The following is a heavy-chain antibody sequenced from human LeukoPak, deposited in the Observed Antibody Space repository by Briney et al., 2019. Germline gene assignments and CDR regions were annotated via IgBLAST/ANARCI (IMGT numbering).Heavy chain of an antibody. V-gene: IGHV3-33*01. J-gene: IGHJ4*02. CDR3: ARVLSSGWSYFDY. D-gene: IGHD6-19*01. CDR2: IWYDGSNK. CDR1: GLTFSNYG. Sequence: PGGSLRLSCAASGLTFSNYGMHCVRQAPGKGLEWVAVIWYDGSNKYYGDYVKGRFTISRDNSKNTVYLQMNSLRAEDTAVYYCARVLSSGWSYFDYWGQGTLVTVSS.